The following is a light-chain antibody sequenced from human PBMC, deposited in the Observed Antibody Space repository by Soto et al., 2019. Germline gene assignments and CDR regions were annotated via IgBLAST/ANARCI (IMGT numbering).Light chain of an antibody. CDR1: TGAVTSGNY. V-gene: IGLV7-43*01. CDR2: DTT. Sequence: QAVVTQEPSLTVSPGGTVTLTCASSTGAVTSGNYANWFQQKPGQPPRALIYDTTNKHSWTPARFSGSLLGVKAALTLSGVQPEDEGDYYCLLASDGVLVFGEGTKLTVL. CDR3: LLASDGVLV. J-gene: IGLJ3*02.